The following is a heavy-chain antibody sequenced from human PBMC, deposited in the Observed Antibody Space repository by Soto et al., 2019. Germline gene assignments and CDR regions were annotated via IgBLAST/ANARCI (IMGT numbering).Heavy chain of an antibody. V-gene: IGHV5-51*01. D-gene: IGHD4-17*01. J-gene: IGHJ6*02. CDR1: SSSSYY. Sequence: SSSSYYWGWIRQPPGKGLEWMGVIHPGDSDTIYSPSFQGQVTISADKSISTAYLQWSSLKASDTAMYYCTLSYGDSYYYYYGMDVWGQGTTVTVSS. CDR3: TLSYGDSYYYYYGMDV. CDR2: IHPGDSDT.